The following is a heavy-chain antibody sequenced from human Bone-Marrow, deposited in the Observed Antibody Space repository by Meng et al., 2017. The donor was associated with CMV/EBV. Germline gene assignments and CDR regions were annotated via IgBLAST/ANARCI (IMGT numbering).Heavy chain of an antibody. Sequence: GGSLRLSCKGSGYNFTNNWIGWVRQMPGKGLEWMGIIYPGDSDTRYSPSFQGQVTISADKSISTAYLQWSSLKASDTAMYYCARVSTAFDIWGQGTMVTVSS. J-gene: IGHJ3*02. V-gene: IGHV5-51*01. CDR2: IYPGDSDT. CDR3: ARVSTAFDI. CDR1: GYNFTNNW.